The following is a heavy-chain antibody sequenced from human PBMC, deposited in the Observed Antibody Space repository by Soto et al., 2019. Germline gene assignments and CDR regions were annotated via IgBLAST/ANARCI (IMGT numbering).Heavy chain of an antibody. CDR2: IWYDGSNK. CDR3: ARTDYGGTYFDY. V-gene: IGHV3-33*01. J-gene: IGHJ4*02. D-gene: IGHD4-17*01. CDR1: GFTFSSYG. Sequence: QVQLVESGGGVVQPGRSLRLSCAASGFTFSSYGMHWVRQAPGKGLEWVAVIWYDGSNKYYADSVKGRFTISRDNSKNTLYLQMNSLRAEDTAVYYCARTDYGGTYFDYWGQRTLVTVSS.